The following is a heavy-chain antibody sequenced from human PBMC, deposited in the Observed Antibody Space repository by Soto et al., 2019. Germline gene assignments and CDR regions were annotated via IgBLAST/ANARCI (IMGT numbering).Heavy chain of an antibody. Sequence: QVQLVQSGAEVKKPGASVKVSCKASGYTFTSYAMHWVRQAPGQRLEWMGWINAGNGNTKYSQKFQGRVTITRDTSASKAYMELSSLRSEDTAVYYCARPIIAAAWGYWGQGTLVTVSS. CDR2: INAGNGNT. CDR3: ARPIIAAAWGY. V-gene: IGHV1-3*01. CDR1: GYTFTSYA. J-gene: IGHJ4*02. D-gene: IGHD6-13*01.